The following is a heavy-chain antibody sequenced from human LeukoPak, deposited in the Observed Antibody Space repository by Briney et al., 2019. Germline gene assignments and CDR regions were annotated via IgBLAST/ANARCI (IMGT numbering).Heavy chain of an antibody. CDR2: IKEDGSEK. J-gene: IGHJ5*02. CDR3: ARATASNWFDP. D-gene: IGHD2-21*01. Sequence: GGSLRLSCAASGFTYSAYWMSWVRQAPGKGLEWVANIKEDGSEKYYVDSVKGRFTISRDKAKNSLYLQMNSLRAEDTAVYYCARATASNWFDPWGQGTLVTVSS. CDR1: GFTYSAYW. V-gene: IGHV3-7*01.